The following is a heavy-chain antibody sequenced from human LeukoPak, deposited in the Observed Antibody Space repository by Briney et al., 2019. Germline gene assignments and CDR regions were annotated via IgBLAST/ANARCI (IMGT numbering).Heavy chain of an antibody. J-gene: IGHJ3*02. CDR2: IKSKTDGGTT. D-gene: IGHD3-16*01. Sequence: GGSLRLSCAASGFTFSNAWMSWVRQAPGKGLEWVGRIKSKTDGGTTDYAAPVKGRFTISRDDSKNTLYLQMNNLKTEDTAVYYCTTGRLRRAFDIWGQGTMVTVSS. CDR3: TTGRLRRAFDI. CDR1: GFTFSNAW. V-gene: IGHV3-15*01.